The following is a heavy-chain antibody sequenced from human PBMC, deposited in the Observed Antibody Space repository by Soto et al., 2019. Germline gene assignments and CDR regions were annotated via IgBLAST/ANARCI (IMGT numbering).Heavy chain of an antibody. V-gene: IGHV5-51*01. J-gene: IGHJ6*02. CDR3: ARLNSNYDRYYYYGMDV. CDR1: GYSFTSDW. CDR2: IYPGDSDT. D-gene: IGHD4-4*01. Sequence: XXSLKICWKGSGYSFTSDWIGWVRQMPGKGLEWMGIIYPGDSDTRYSPPFQGQVTISADKSISTAYLQWSSLKASDNAMYYCARLNSNYDRYYYYGMDVWGQGTTVTVSS.